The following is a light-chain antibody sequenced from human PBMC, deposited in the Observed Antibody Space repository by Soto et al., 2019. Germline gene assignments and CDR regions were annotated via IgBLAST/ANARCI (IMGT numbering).Light chain of an antibody. CDR3: QQYGSSGT. CDR1: QSVSNNY. Sequence: EIVMTQSPASLSVSPGERATLSCMASQSVSNNYLAWYQQKPGQAPRLLIYDASNRATGIPARFSGSGSGTDFTLTISRLEPEDFAVYYCQQYGSSGTFGQGTKVDIK. V-gene: IGKV3-20*01. CDR2: DAS. J-gene: IGKJ1*01.